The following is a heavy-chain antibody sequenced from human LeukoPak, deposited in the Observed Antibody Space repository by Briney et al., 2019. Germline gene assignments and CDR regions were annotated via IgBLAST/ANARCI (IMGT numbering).Heavy chain of an antibody. V-gene: IGHV3-30*18. Sequence: GGSLRLSCAASGFTFSSYGMHWVRQAPGKGLEWVAVISYDGSNKYYADSVKGRFTISRDNSKNTLYLQMNSLRAEDTAVYYCAKIRGVYYYYYGMDVWGKGTTVTISS. CDR2: ISYDGSNK. D-gene: IGHD3-3*01. CDR1: GFTFSSYG. CDR3: AKIRGVYYYYYGMDV. J-gene: IGHJ6*04.